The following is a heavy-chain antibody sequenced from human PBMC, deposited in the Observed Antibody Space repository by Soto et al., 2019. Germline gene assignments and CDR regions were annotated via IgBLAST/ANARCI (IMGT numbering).Heavy chain of an antibody. CDR2: ISSSSSTI. J-gene: IGHJ3*02. CDR1: GFTFSSYS. V-gene: IGHV3-48*02. CDR3: ARKNDFWSGRAAFDI. Sequence: EVQLVESGGGLVQPGGSLRLSCAASGFTFSSYSMNWVRQAPGKGLEWVSYISSSSSTIYYADSVKGRFTISGDNAKNSLYLQMNSLRDEDTAVYYCARKNDFWSGRAAFDIWGQGTMVTVSS. D-gene: IGHD3-3*01.